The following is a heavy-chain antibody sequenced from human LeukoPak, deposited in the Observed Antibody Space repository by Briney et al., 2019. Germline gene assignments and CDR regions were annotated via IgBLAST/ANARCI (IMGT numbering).Heavy chain of an antibody. D-gene: IGHD5-18*01. J-gene: IGHJ4*02. Sequence: GGSLRLSCAASGFTVSSDYMSWVRQAPGKGLEWVSVIYSGGRTYYADSVKGRFTISRDNSKNTLYLQMNSLRVEDTAVYYCATDLATAMVKDQSNKWGQGTLVTVSS. CDR3: ATDLATAMVKDQSNK. V-gene: IGHV3-53*01. CDR1: GFTVSSDY. CDR2: IYSGGRT.